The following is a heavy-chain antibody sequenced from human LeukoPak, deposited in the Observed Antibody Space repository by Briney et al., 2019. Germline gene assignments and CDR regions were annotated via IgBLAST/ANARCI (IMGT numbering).Heavy chain of an antibody. CDR1: GFTFSSYG. Sequence: PGRSLRLSCAASGFTFSSYGMHWVRQAPGKGLEWVAVISYDGSNKYYADSVKGRFTISRDNSKNTLYLQMNSLRAEDTAVYYCAKDRVYGHYYYYMDVWGKGTTVTVSS. CDR2: ISYDGSNK. D-gene: IGHD4-17*01. V-gene: IGHV3-30*18. J-gene: IGHJ6*03. CDR3: AKDRVYGHYYYYMDV.